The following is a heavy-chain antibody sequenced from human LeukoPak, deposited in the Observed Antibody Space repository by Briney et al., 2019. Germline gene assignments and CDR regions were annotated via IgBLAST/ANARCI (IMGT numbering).Heavy chain of an antibody. Sequence: SVKVSCKASGGTFSNYAISWVRQAPGQGLEWMGGIIPIFGTANYAQRFQGRVTITADKSTSTAYMELSSLRSEDTAVYYCARVRIAAAGTSFDYWGQGTLVTVSS. V-gene: IGHV1-69*06. CDR2: IIPIFGTA. CDR1: GGTFSNYA. CDR3: ARVRIAAAGTSFDY. D-gene: IGHD6-13*01. J-gene: IGHJ4*02.